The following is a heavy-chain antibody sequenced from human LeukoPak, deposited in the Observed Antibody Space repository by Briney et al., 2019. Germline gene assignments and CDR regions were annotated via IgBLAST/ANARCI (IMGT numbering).Heavy chain of an antibody. V-gene: IGHV4-4*07. CDR3: ARDLNWRGDYAPFDY. Sequence: SETLSLTCTVSGGSISNYYWSWIRQPAGKGLEWIGRIYTNGSTNYNPSLKSRVTISVDTSKNQSSLRLTSVTAADTAVYYCARDLNWRGDYAPFDYWGQGTLVTVSS. CDR2: IYTNGST. CDR1: GGSISNYY. J-gene: IGHJ4*02. D-gene: IGHD4-17*01.